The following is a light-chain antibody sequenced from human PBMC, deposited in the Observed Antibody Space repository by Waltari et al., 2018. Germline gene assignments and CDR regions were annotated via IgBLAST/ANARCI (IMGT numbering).Light chain of an antibody. Sequence: ETVMTQSPATLSLSPGDRATLSCRASQSVSSSLAWYQQKPGQAPRLLIYGASSRATGIPDRFSGSGSGTEFTLTISSLEPEDVGVYYCQQESNWITFGGGTKVEIK. CDR3: QQESNWIT. CDR2: GAS. J-gene: IGKJ4*01. V-gene: IGKV3D-15*01. CDR1: QSVSSS.